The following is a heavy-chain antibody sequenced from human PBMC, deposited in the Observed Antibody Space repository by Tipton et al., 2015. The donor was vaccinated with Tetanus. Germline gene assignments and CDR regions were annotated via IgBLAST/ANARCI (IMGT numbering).Heavy chain of an antibody. Sequence: QLVQSGAEVKKPGASVKVSCKASGYTFTSYGLNWVRQAAGRGFEWVGWLNPKSGSAAYAQKFQGRITMTTNTSITTAYMEVSSLRNEDTAVYYCGSGSSIRHGLDVWGHGTTVIVSS. CDR3: GSGSSIRHGLDV. CDR1: GYTFTSYG. J-gene: IGHJ6*02. V-gene: IGHV1-8*01. D-gene: IGHD2-2*01. CDR2: LNPKSGSA.